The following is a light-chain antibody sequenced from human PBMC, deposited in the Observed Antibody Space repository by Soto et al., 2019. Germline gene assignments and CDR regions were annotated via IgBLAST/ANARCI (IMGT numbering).Light chain of an antibody. V-gene: IGLV2-14*01. J-gene: IGLJ2*01. CDR2: EVS. CDR1: SSDIGGYNF. Sequence: QSALTQPASVSGSPGQSITISCTGTSSDIGGYNFVAWYQQHPGKAPKLMIYEVSNRPSGVSNRFSGSKSGNTASLTISGLQAEDEADYYGSSYTSSITVVFGGGTKVTVL. CDR3: SSYTSSITVV.